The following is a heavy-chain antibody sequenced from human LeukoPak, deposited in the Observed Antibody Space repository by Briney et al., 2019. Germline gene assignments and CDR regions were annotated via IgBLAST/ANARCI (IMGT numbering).Heavy chain of an antibody. Sequence: WGTLRLSCAASGFTFSTYGMSWVCMAQGQGLELVSSINGDGGSTYYDESVMDRLTASRDNTKNTLYLQMDSLRAADTAVDYCAKRPECSTTNCSRFDNWGQGTRATVSS. D-gene: IGHD2/OR15-2a*01. CDR2: INGDGGST. CDR1: GFTFSTYG. V-gene: IGHV3-23*02. J-gene: IGHJ4*02. CDR3: AKRPECSTTNCSRFDN.